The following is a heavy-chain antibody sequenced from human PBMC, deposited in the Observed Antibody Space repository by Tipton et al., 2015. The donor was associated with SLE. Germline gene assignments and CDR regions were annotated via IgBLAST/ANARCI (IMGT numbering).Heavy chain of an antibody. V-gene: IGHV3-48*01. CDR2: ISSSSSTI. CDR1: GFTFSSYS. D-gene: IGHD6-6*01. J-gene: IGHJ4*02. CDR3: ARRQEQLVRGYFDY. Sequence: GSLRLSCAASGFTFSSYSMNWVRQAPGKGLEWVSYISSSSSTIYYADSVKGRFTISRDNAKNSLYLQMNSLRAEDTAVYYCARRQEQLVRGYFDYWGQGTLVTVSS.